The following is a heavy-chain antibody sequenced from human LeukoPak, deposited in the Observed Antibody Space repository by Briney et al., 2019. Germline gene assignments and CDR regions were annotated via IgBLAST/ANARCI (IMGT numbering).Heavy chain of an antibody. D-gene: IGHD4-17*01. J-gene: IGHJ5*02. CDR3: ARGKGAYGDYDVANWFDP. Sequence: GASVKVSCKASGGTFSSYAISWVRQAPGQELEWMGGIIPIFGTANYAQKFQGRVTITADESTSTAYMELSSLRSEDTAVYYCARGKGAYGDYDVANWFDPWGQGTLVTVSS. CDR1: GGTFSSYA. V-gene: IGHV1-69*13. CDR2: IIPIFGTA.